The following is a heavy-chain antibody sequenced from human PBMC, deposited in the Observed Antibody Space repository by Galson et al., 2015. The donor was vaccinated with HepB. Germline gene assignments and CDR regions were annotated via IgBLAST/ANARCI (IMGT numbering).Heavy chain of an antibody. Sequence: SLRLSCAASGFTFSSYRMTWVRQAPGKGLEWVANIKQDGTDKNYVDSVKDRFTISRDNAKNSLYLQMDSLRAEDTALYYCARDALNYVWGSYPEYWGQGTLVTVSS. CDR2: IKQDGTDK. CDR1: GFTFSSYR. J-gene: IGHJ4*02. D-gene: IGHD3-16*02. V-gene: IGHV3-7*03. CDR3: ARDALNYVWGSYPEY.